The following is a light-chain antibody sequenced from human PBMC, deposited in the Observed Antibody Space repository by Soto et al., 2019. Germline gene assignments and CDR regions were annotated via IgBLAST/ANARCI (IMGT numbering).Light chain of an antibody. CDR2: EVS. Sequence: QSVLTQPASVSGSPGQSITISCTGTSRDVGSYNLVSWYQQHPGKAPKLMIYEVSRRPSGVSNRFSGSKSGNTASLTISGLQAEDEADYYCCSYAGSSTSYVVFGGGTKLTVL. CDR3: CSYAGSSTSYVV. V-gene: IGLV2-23*02. J-gene: IGLJ2*01. CDR1: SRDVGSYNL.